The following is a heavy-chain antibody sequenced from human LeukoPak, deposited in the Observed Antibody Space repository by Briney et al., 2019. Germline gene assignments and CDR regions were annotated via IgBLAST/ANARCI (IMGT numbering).Heavy chain of an antibody. CDR2: ISWNSGNI. CDR3: ATNYGSGSGY. J-gene: IGHJ4*02. Sequence: PGGSLRLSCAASGFTFDDYAMHWVRQGPGKCLEWVSGISWNSGNIGYADSVKGRFTISRDNAKNSLYLQMNSQRAEDTAVYYCATNYGSGSGYWGQGTLVTVSS. D-gene: IGHD3-10*01. V-gene: IGHV3-9*01. CDR1: GFTFDDYA.